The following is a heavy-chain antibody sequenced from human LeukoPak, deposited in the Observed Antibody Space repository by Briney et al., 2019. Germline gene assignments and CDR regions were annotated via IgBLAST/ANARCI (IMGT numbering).Heavy chain of an antibody. J-gene: IGHJ4*02. CDR3: ASVVVTSNPFDY. V-gene: IGHV3-11*03. Sequence: PGGSLRLSCAASGFTFSDYYMSWIRQAPGKALECMSYISTSSSYTYYADSVQGRFTISRDNAKNSLYLQMNSLRVEDTAVYYCASVVVTSNPFDYWGQGTLVTVSS. D-gene: IGHD2-21*02. CDR1: GFTFSDYY. CDR2: ISTSSSYT.